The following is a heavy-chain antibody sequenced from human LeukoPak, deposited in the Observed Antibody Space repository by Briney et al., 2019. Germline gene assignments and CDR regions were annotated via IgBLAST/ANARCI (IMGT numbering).Heavy chain of an antibody. CDR1: GFTFSSYE. D-gene: IGHD3-22*01. V-gene: IGHV3-48*03. CDR3: ARDLDITMIVGPLDY. CDR2: ISSSGSTI. Sequence: GGSLRLSCAASGFTFSSYEMNWVRQAPGKGLQWVSYISSSGSTIYYVDSVKGRFTISRDNAKNSLYLQMNSLRAEDTVVYYCARDLDITMIVGPLDYWGQGTLVTVSS. J-gene: IGHJ4*02.